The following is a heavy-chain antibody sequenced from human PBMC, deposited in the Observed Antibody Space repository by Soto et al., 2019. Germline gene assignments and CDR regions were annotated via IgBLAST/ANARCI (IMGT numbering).Heavy chain of an antibody. V-gene: IGHV3-23*01. CDR1: GFKFGNCA. Sequence: GGSLRLSCAASGFKFGNCAMSWVRQAPGKGLEWVSLISATGGGTYYADSVKGRFTISRDNSHNTLYLQVHSLTAEDTAVYYCAKDRRAGGNSAFYFDFWGQGAQVTSPQ. CDR2: ISATGGGT. D-gene: IGHD3-16*01. CDR3: AKDRRAGGNSAFYFDF. J-gene: IGHJ4*02.